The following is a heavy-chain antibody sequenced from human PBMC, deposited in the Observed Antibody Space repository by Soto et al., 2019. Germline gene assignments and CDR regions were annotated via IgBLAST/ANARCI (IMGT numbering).Heavy chain of an antibody. CDR3: ARGLRFLEWNNRNHYFDY. J-gene: IGHJ4*02. CDR2: IYYSGST. D-gene: IGHD3-3*01. V-gene: IGHV4-59*01. Sequence: LRLSCAASGFTFSSYAMSWVRQAPGKGLEWIGYIYYSGSTNYNPSLKSRVTISVDTSKNQFSLKLSSVTAADTAVYYCARGLRFLEWNNRNHYFDYWGQGTLVTVSS. CDR1: GFTFSSYA.